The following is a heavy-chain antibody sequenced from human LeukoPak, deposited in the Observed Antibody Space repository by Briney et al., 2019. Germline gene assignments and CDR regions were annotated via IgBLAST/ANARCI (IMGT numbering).Heavy chain of an antibody. Sequence: ASVKVSCKASGYTFTGYYMHWVRQAPGQGLEWMGWINPNSGGTNYAQKFQGRVTMTEDTSTDTAYMELSSLRSEDTAVYYCATGYCSSTGCYPFDYWGQGTLVTVSS. D-gene: IGHD2-2*01. CDR3: ATGYCSSTGCYPFDY. CDR2: INPNSGGT. V-gene: IGHV1-2*02. J-gene: IGHJ4*02. CDR1: GYTFTGYY.